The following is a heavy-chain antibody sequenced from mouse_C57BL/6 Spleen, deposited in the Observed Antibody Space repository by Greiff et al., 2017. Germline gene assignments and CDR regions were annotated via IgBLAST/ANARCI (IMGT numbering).Heavy chain of an antibody. J-gene: IGHJ2*01. V-gene: IGHV6-3*01. Sequence: EVQGVESGGGLVQPGGSMKLSCVASGFTFSNYWMNWVRQSPEKGLEWVAQIRLKSDNYATPYAESVKGRFTISRNDSKTSVYLRMNNSSAEDTVIYYCTGDWSYFDYWGQGTTLTVSS. D-gene: IGHD4-1*01. CDR2: IRLKSDNYAT. CDR3: TGDWSYFDY. CDR1: GFTFSNYW.